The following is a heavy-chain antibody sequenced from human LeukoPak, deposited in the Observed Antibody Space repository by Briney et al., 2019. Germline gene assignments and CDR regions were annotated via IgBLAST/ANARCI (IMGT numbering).Heavy chain of an antibody. Sequence: SVKVSCKASRGTFSSYAISWVRQAPGQGLEWMGGIIPIFGTANYAQKFQGRVTITADESTSTAYMELSSLRSEDTAVYYCARSDEGDYGDYSGMDVWGQGTTVTVSS. CDR2: IIPIFGTA. V-gene: IGHV1-69*13. CDR1: RGTFSSYA. D-gene: IGHD4-17*01. CDR3: ARSDEGDYGDYSGMDV. J-gene: IGHJ6*02.